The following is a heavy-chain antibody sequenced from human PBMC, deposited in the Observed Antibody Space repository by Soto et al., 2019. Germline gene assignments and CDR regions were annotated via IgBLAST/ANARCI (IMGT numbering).Heavy chain of an antibody. CDR1: GYTFTSYA. J-gene: IGHJ6*02. CDR2: INAGNGNT. Sequence: GASVKVSCKASGYTFTSYAMHWVRQAPGQRLEWMGWINAGNGNTKYSQKFQGRFTITRDTSASTAYMELSSLRSEDTAVYYCARRDSNPLYYYYGMDVWGQGTTVTVSS. V-gene: IGHV1-3*01. CDR3: ARRDSNPLYYYYGMDV. D-gene: IGHD4-4*01.